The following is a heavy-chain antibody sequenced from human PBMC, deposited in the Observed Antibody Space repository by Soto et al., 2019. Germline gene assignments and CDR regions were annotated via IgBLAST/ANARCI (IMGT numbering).Heavy chain of an antibody. CDR3: ARGPYSSSAVFHE. J-gene: IGHJ4*02. CDR1: GGSISSYY. Sequence: PSETLSLTCTVSGGSISSYYWNWIRQPPGKGLEWIGYVYHSGSTNYNPSLRSRVTISGDTSKNQFSLKLSSVTAADTAVYFCARGPYSSSAVFHEWGQGTMGTVSA. CDR2: VYHSGST. D-gene: IGHD6-6*01. V-gene: IGHV4-59*01.